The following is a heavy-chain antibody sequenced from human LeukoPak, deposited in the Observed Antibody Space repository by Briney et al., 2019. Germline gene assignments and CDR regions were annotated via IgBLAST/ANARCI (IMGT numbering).Heavy chain of an antibody. CDR1: GFTFSDYY. J-gene: IGHJ3*02. CDR2: ISSSSSYT. CDR3: ARAGYSGSYGDAFDI. V-gene: IGHV3-11*05. Sequence: KAGGSLRLSCAASGFTFSDYYMSWIRQAPGKGLEWVSYISSSSSYTNYADSVKGRFTISRDNAKNSLYLQMNSLRAEDTAVYYCARAGYSGSYGDAFDIWGQGTVVTVSS. D-gene: IGHD1-26*01.